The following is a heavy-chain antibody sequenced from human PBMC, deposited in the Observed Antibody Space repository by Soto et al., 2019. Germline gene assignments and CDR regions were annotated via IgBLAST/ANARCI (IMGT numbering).Heavy chain of an antibody. V-gene: IGHV4-34*01. CDR2: INHSGST. CDR1: GGSFSGYY. J-gene: IGHJ6*03. Sequence: SETLSLTCAVYGGSFSGYYWSWIRQPPEKGLEWIGEINHSGSTNYNPSLKSRVTISVDTSKNQFSLKLSSVTAADTAVYYCARVPVNIVATSSYYYMDVWGKGTTVTVSS. D-gene: IGHD5-12*01. CDR3: ARVPVNIVATSSYYYMDV.